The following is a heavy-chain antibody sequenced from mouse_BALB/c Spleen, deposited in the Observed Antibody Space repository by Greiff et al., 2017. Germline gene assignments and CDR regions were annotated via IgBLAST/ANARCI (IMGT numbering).Heavy chain of an antibody. CDR1: GFTFSSFG. D-gene: IGHD2-1*01. CDR2: ISSGSSTI. J-gene: IGHJ4*01. V-gene: IGHV5-17*02. CDR3: ARDGGLYYGSYAYAMDY. Sequence: EVKLVESGGGLVQPGGSRKLSCAASGFTFSSFGMHWVRQAPEKGLEWVAYISSGSSTIYYADTVKGRFTISRDNPKNTLFLQMTSLRSEDTAMYYCARDGGLYYGSYAYAMDYWGQGTSVTVSS.